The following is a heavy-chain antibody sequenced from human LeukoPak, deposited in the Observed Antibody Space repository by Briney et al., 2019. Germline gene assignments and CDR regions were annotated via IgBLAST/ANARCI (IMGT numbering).Heavy chain of an antibody. CDR2: INHSGST. D-gene: IGHD1-26*01. J-gene: IGHJ4*02. CDR3: ARDGGYGFDY. V-gene: IGHV4-34*01. CDR1: GGSFSGYY. Sequence: PSETLSLTCAVYGGSFSGYYWSWIRQPPGKGLEWIGEINHSGSTNYNPSLRSRVTISVDMSKNQFSLKLSSVTAADTAVYYCARDGGYGFDYWGQGTLVTVSS.